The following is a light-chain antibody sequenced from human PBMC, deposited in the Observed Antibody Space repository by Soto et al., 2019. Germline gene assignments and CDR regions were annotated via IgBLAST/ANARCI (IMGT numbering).Light chain of an antibody. CDR3: QTWGTGIVV. V-gene: IGLV4-69*01. CDR2: VNSDGSH. J-gene: IGLJ2*01. CDR1: SGHSNYA. Sequence: QSVLTQSPSASASLGASVKLTCTPSSGHSNYAIAWHQQQPGKGPRYLMKVNSDGSHNKGDGIPDRFSGSSSGAERYLTISSLQSEDEADYYCQTWGTGIVVFGGGTKLTVL.